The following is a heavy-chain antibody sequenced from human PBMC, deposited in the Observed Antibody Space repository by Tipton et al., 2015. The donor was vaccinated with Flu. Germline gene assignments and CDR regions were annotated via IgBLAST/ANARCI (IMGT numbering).Heavy chain of an antibody. CDR3: ARHRAPVAATQRDAFDI. CDR2: IYFSGST. Sequence: TLSLTCTVSGGSIGTYFWSWVRQPPGKTLEWIVYIYFSGSTSYNPSLRSRVTTSVDTSQNQFSLKLSSVTAADTAVYYCARHRAPVAATQRDAFDIWGQGILVTVSS. J-gene: IGHJ3*02. D-gene: IGHD6-19*01. CDR1: GGSIGTYF. V-gene: IGHV4-59*08.